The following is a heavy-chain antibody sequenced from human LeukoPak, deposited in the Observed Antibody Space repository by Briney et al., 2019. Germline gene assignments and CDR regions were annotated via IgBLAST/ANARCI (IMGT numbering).Heavy chain of an antibody. V-gene: IGHV1-24*01. Sequence: GASVKVSCKASGGTFSSYTINWVRQAPGQGLEWMGGFDPEDGETIYAQKFQGRVTMTEDTSTDTAYMELSSLRSEDTAVYYCASNAYGDYLTYWGQGTLVTVSS. CDR3: ASNAYGDYLTY. CDR1: GGTFSSYT. CDR2: FDPEDGET. D-gene: IGHD4-17*01. J-gene: IGHJ4*02.